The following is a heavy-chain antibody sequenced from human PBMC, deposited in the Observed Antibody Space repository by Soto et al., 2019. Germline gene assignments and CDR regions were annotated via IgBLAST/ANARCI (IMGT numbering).Heavy chain of an antibody. CDR1: GGTFSSYA. CDR2: IIPIFGTA. CDR3: VKRADYDYYMDV. V-gene: IGHV1-69*01. J-gene: IGHJ6*03. Sequence: GASVKVSCKASGGTFSSYAISWVRQAPGQGLEWMGGIIPIFGTANYAQKFQGRVTITADESTSTAYMELSSLRSEDTAVYYCVKRADYDYYMDVWGKGTTVTVSS. D-gene: IGHD6-25*01.